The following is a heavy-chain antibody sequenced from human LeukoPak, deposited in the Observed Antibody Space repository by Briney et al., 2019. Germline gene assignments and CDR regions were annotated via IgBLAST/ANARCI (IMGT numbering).Heavy chain of an antibody. J-gene: IGHJ6*03. D-gene: IGHD3-3*01. CDR1: GYNFTEYT. Sequence: ASVKVSFKASGYNFTEYTMNWVRQAPGQGLQWMGWLNPNTGNPTYAQGFTGRFVFSLDTSVSTAYLQISSLKAEDTAVYFCARDQEGGYDFWNGYRYYYYMDVWGKGTTITVSS. V-gene: IGHV7-4-1*02. CDR3: ARDQEGGYDFWNGYRYYYYMDV. CDR2: LNPNTGNP.